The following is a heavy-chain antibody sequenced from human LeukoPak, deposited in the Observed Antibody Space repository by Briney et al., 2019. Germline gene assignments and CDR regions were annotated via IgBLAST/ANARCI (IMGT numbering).Heavy chain of an antibody. D-gene: IGHD3-22*01. J-gene: IGHJ4*02. CDR1: GFTFSNAW. Sequence: GGSLRLSCAASGFTFSNAWMSWVRQAPGKGLEWVSSITSSSSYIYYADSVMGRFTISRDNANNSLYLQMNSLRAEDTAVYYCARHVVAVGFDYWGQGTLVTVSS. V-gene: IGHV3-21*01. CDR3: ARHVVAVGFDY. CDR2: ITSSSSYI.